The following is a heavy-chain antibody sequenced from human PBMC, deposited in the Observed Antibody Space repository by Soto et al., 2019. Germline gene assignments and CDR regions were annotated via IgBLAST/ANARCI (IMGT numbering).Heavy chain of an antibody. V-gene: IGHV4-30-4*01. D-gene: IGHD3-22*01. CDR2: IYYSGST. CDR1: GGSISSGDYY. CDR3: ARQLMIEHGWFDP. Sequence: SGTLSLTCTVSGGSISSGDYYWSWIRQPPGKGLEWIGYIYYSGSTYYNPSLKSRVTISVDTSKNQFSLKLSSVTAADTAVYYCARQLMIEHGWFDPWGQGTRVTVSS. J-gene: IGHJ5*02.